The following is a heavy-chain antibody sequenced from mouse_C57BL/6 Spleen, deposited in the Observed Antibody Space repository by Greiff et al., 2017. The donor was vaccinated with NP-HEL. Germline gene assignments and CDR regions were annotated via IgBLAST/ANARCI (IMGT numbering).Heavy chain of an antibody. J-gene: IGHJ1*03. D-gene: IGHD2-3*01. CDR1: GYTFTSYT. CDR2: INPSSGYT. CDR3: ARERWLRYFDV. V-gene: IGHV1-4*01. Sequence: VKLQESGAELARPGASVKMSCKASGYTFTSYTMHWVKQRPGQGLEWIGYINPSSGYTKYNQKFKDKATLTADKSSSTAYMQLSSLTSEESAVYYCARERWLRYFDVWGTGTTVTVSS.